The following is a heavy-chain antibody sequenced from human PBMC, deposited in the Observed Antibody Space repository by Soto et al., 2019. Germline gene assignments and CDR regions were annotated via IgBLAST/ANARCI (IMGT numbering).Heavy chain of an antibody. J-gene: IGHJ4*02. CDR1: GFTFSDYG. CDR3: AKNFGSNWLPEY. D-gene: IGHD6-13*01. V-gene: IGHV3-23*01. CDR2: ISGSAGTK. Sequence: EVQLLESGGGLVQPGGSLRLSCAASGFTFSDYGMNWVRQAPGKGLEWVAAISGSAGTKYYADSVKGRFSTSRDNSKSTMNLDMNTLRVEDTAIYYCAKNFGSNWLPEYWGQGTLVTVSS.